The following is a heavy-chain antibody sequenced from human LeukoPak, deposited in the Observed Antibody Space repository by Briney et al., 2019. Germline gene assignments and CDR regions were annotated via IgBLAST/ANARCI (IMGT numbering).Heavy chain of an antibody. CDR1: GGSISSSSYY. Sequence: SETLSLTCTVSGGSISSSSYYWGWIRQPPGKGLEWIGSIYYSGSTYYNPSLKSRVTISVDTSKNQFSLKLSSVTAADTAVYYCARATDYGIPLDVWGKGTTVTVSS. J-gene: IGHJ6*04. CDR2: IYYSGST. D-gene: IGHD4-17*01. CDR3: ARATDYGIPLDV. V-gene: IGHV4-39*01.